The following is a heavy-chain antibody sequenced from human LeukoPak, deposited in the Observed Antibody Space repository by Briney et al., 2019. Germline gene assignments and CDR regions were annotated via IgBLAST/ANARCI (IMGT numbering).Heavy chain of an antibody. CDR1: GFTFSNYP. Sequence: GGSLRLSCAASGFTFSNYPMHWVRQAPGKGLEWVSIIYSGGTTYYADSVKGRFTISRDNSKNTLYLQMNSLRAEDTAVYYCARVLWNGDYPRFDYWGQGTLVTVSS. V-gene: IGHV3-53*01. CDR2: IYSGGTT. J-gene: IGHJ4*02. D-gene: IGHD4-17*01. CDR3: ARVLWNGDYPRFDY.